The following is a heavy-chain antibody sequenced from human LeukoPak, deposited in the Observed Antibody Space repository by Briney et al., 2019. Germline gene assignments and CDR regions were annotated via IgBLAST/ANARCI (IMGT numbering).Heavy chain of an antibody. Sequence: GASVKVSCKASGYTFTGYYTHWVRQAPGQGLEWMGRISPNSGGTNYAQKFQGRVTMTRDMSISTAYMELSRLRSDDTAVYYCARVLRITMVRGADTFDYWGQGTLVTVSS. CDR2: ISPNSGGT. D-gene: IGHD3-10*01. V-gene: IGHV1-2*06. J-gene: IGHJ4*02. CDR1: GYTFTGYY. CDR3: ARVLRITMVRGADTFDY.